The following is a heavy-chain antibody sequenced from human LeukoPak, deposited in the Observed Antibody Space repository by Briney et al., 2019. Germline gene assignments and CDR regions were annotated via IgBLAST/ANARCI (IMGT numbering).Heavy chain of an antibody. D-gene: IGHD3-10*01. CDR1: GFTFSTYA. Sequence: GGSLRLSCEASGFTFSTYAMTWVRQAPGKGLEWVSTIVRGGGGTYYADSVKGRFTISRDNSKNTLYLQMNNLRAEDTALYYCAKDAVAPGSSGDFFDYWGPGTLVTVSS. CDR2: IVRGGGGT. CDR3: AKDAVAPGSSGDFFDY. V-gene: IGHV3-23*01. J-gene: IGHJ4*02.